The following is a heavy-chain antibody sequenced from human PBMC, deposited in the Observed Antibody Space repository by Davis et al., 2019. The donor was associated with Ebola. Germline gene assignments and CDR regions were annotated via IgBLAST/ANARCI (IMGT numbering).Heavy chain of an antibody. CDR2: LGTSADT. CDR3: AKDTTNIWFDI. Sequence: GGSLRLSCAASGFAFRNYVMSWVRQAPGKGLEWVSTLGTSADTYYADSVKARFTISRDNSKNTLYLQMNGLRVEDTAIYYCAKDTTNIWFDIWGQGTMVTVSS. CDR1: GFAFRNYV. V-gene: IGHV3-23*01. J-gene: IGHJ3*02. D-gene: IGHD1-26*01.